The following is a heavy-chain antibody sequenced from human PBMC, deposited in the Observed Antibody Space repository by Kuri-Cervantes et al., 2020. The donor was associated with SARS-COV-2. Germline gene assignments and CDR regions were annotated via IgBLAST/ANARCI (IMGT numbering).Heavy chain of an antibody. CDR2: IYYSGST. V-gene: IGHV4-38-2*02. CDR3: ARHEGWFPLWLPFDY. J-gene: IGHJ4*02. Sequence: GSLRLSCTVSGYSISSGYHWGWIRQPPGKGLEWIGSIYYSGSTYYNPSLKSRVTISVDTSKNQFSLKLSSVTAADTAVYYCARHEGWFPLWLPFDYWGQGTLVTVSS. D-gene: IGHD5-18*01. CDR1: GYSISSGYH.